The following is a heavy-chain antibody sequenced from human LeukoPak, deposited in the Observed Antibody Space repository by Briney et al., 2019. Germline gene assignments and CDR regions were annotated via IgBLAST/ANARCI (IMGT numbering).Heavy chain of an antibody. V-gene: IGHV3-30-3*01. CDR3: AKDGPYYDFWSGYPSYMDV. Sequence: GGSLRLSCAASGFTFSSYAMHWVRQAPGKGLEWVAVISYHGSNKYYADSVKGRFTISRDNSKNTLYLQMNSLRAEDTAVYYCAKDGPYYDFWSGYPSYMDVWGKGTTVTVSS. J-gene: IGHJ6*03. D-gene: IGHD3-3*01. CDR2: ISYHGSNK. CDR1: GFTFSSYA.